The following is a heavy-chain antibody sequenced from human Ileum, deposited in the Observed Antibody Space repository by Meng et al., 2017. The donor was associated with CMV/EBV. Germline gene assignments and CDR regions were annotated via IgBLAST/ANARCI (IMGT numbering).Heavy chain of an antibody. Sequence: GFTFSGYWMHWVRQAPGKGLVWVSRINHDGSSTIYADSVKGRFTVSRDNAKNTLYLQMDSLRAEDTAVYYCMRESGPIAVRDNRFDPWGQGTLVTVSS. CDR1: GFTFSGYW. J-gene: IGHJ5*02. CDR3: MRESGPIAVRDNRFDP. D-gene: IGHD6-6*01. CDR2: INHDGSST. V-gene: IGHV3-74*01.